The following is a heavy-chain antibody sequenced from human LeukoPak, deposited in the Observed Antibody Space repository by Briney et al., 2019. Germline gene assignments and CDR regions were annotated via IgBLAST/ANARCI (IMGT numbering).Heavy chain of an antibody. J-gene: IGHJ4*02. CDR2: IQHSGTDK. D-gene: IGHD5-12*01. V-gene: IGHV3-30*02. CDR3: ARDRTAYSYGTLSDY. CDR1: TFTFSIYG. Sequence: GGSLRLSCAAPTFTFSIYGMHWVRQAPGKGLEWVAFIQHSGTDKYYADSVKGRFTISRDNSRNTLYQQMNSLRTEDTAVYYCARDRTAYSYGTLSDYWGQGTLVTVSS.